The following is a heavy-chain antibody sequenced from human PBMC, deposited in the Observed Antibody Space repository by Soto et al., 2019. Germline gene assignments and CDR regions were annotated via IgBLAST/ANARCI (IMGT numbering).Heavy chain of an antibody. D-gene: IGHD6-19*01. CDR1: GFTFSSYW. CDR3: AGDLAENDAFDI. Sequence: GGSLRLSCAASGFTFSSYWMSWVRQAPGKGLEWVANIKQDGSEKYYVDSVKGQFTISRDNAKNSLYLQMNSLRAEDTAVYYCAGDLAENDAFDIWGQGTMVTVSS. J-gene: IGHJ3*02. V-gene: IGHV3-7*01. CDR2: IKQDGSEK.